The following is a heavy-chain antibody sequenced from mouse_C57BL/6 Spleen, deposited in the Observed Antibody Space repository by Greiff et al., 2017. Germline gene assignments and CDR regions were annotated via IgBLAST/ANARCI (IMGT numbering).Heavy chain of an antibody. CDR1: GYAFSSYW. CDR3: AREEVYYGSSHWYFDV. CDR2: IYPGDGDT. J-gene: IGHJ1*03. V-gene: IGHV1-80*01. D-gene: IGHD1-1*01. Sequence: VESGASVKISCKASGYAFSSYWMNWVKQRPGKGLEWIGQIYPGDGDTNYNGKFKGKATLTADKSSSTAYMQLSSLTSEDSAVYFCAREEVYYGSSHWYFDVWGTGTTVTVSS.